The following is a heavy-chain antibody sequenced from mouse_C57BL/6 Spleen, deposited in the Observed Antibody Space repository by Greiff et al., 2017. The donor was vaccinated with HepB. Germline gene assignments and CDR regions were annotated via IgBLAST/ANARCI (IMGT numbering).Heavy chain of an antibody. D-gene: IGHD2-3*01. Sequence: EVQLVESGGGLVKPGGSLKLSCAASGFTFSDYGMHWVRQAPEKGLEWVAYISSGSSTIYYADTVKGRFTISRDNAKNTLFLQMTSLRSEDTAMYYCAREDDGYYVDYYAMDYWGQGTSVTVSS. CDR3: AREDDGYYVDYYAMDY. V-gene: IGHV5-17*01. CDR1: GFTFSDYG. J-gene: IGHJ4*01. CDR2: ISSGSSTI.